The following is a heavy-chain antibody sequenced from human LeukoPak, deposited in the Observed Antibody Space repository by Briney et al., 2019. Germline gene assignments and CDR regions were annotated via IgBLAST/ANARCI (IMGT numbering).Heavy chain of an antibody. V-gene: IGHV3-33*01. CDR2: IWYDGSNK. Sequence: GGSLRLSCAASGFIFSNYGMHWVRQAPGKGLEWVAIIWYDGSNKYYADSVKGRFSISRDNSKNTLYPQMNSLRAEDTAVYYCSLWFGEPRAFDFRGQGTMVTVFS. D-gene: IGHD3-10*01. CDR1: GFIFSNYG. CDR3: SLWFGEPRAFDF. J-gene: IGHJ3*01.